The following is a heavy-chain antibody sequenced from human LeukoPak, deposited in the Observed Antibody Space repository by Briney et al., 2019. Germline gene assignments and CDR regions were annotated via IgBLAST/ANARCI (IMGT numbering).Heavy chain of an antibody. Sequence: GGSLRLSCIVSGFTFGDYAMSWVRQAPGKGLEWVGFIRSKDSGGTTEYAASVKGRLTISRDDSKSIAYLQMNSLKTEDTAVYYCTRYYDYWSIFDYWGQGTLVTVSS. D-gene: IGHD3-3*01. CDR3: TRYYDYWSIFDY. V-gene: IGHV3-49*04. CDR2: IRSKDSGGTT. CDR1: GFTFGDYA. J-gene: IGHJ4*02.